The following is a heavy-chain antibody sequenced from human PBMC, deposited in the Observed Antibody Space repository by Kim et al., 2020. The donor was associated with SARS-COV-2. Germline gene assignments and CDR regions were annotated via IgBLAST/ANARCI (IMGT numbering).Heavy chain of an antibody. J-gene: IGHJ4*02. V-gene: IGHV3-48*02. Sequence: ISDAASGRGRFATSRDNGKNSLYLQMNSLRDEDTAVYYCAITGYSYGFDYWGQGTLVTVSS. CDR2: I. CDR3: AITGYSYGFDY. D-gene: IGHD5-18*01.